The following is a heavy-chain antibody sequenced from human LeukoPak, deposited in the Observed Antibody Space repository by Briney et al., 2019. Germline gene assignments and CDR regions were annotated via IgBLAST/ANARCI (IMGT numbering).Heavy chain of an antibody. Sequence: SETLSLTCTVSGGSISSYYWGWIRQPPRKGLEWFGYIYFSVTTTYNPSLKSRVTISVDTSKNQFSLKLSSVTAADTAVYYFARDYSMVRGVIGARSGAFDIWGQGTMVTVSS. J-gene: IGHJ3*02. D-gene: IGHD3-10*01. V-gene: IGHV4-59*01. CDR2: IYFSVTT. CDR1: GGSISSYY. CDR3: ARDYSMVRGVIGARSGAFDI.